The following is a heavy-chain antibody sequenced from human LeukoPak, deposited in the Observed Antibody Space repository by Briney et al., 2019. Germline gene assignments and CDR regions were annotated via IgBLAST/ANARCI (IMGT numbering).Heavy chain of an antibody. CDR2: INTYNGKT. J-gene: IGHJ6*02. Sequence: ASVKVSCKASGYTFTSYGTTGVRQAPGQGLEWMAWINTYNGKTSYAQKVQDRVTLATDTSTRTADMERRKLTSVDTAVYYCARGKVTTPPYYYGLDVWGQGTTVIVSS. CDR1: GYTFTSYG. CDR3: ARGKVTTPPYYYGLDV. V-gene: IGHV1-18*01. D-gene: IGHD2-21*02.